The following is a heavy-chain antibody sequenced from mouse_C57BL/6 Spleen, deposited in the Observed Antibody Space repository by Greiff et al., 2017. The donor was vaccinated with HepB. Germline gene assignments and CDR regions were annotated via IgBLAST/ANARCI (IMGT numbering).Heavy chain of an antibody. Sequence: QLQESGGGLVKPGGSLKLSCAASGFTFSSYAMSWVRQTPEKRLEWVATISDGGSYTYYPDNVKGRFTISRDNAKNNLYLQMSHLKSEDTAMYYCARDKGNGYYLYAMDYWGQGTSVTVSS. CDR3: ARDKGNGYYLYAMDY. V-gene: IGHV5-4*01. CDR1: GFTFSSYA. CDR2: ISDGGSYT. J-gene: IGHJ4*01. D-gene: IGHD2-3*01.